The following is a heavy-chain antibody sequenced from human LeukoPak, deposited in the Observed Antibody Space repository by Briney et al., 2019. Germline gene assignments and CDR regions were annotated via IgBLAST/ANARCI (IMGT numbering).Heavy chain of an antibody. CDR3: ARSRRDGYSPLDF. V-gene: IGHV3-15*01. CDR1: GFTFSNAW. CDR2: IKSKTDGGTT. D-gene: IGHD5-24*01. J-gene: IGHJ4*02. Sequence: GGSLRLSCAASGFTFSNAWMSWVRQAPGKGLEWVGRIKSKTDGGTTDYAAPVKGRFTISRDDSKNSLYLQMNSLKTEDTAVYYCARSRRDGYSPLDFWGQGTLVTVSS.